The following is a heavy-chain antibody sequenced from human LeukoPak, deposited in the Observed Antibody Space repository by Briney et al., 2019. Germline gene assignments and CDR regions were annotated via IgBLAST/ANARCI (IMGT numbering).Heavy chain of an antibody. Sequence: GASVKVSCKASGYTFTGYFMHWVRQAPGQGLEWMGWINPNSGGTNYAQKFQGRVTMTRDTSISTAYMELSRLRSDDTAVYYCARDRPRYFDWLLTYYFDYWGQGTLVTVSS. J-gene: IGHJ4*02. CDR2: INPNSGGT. D-gene: IGHD3-9*01. V-gene: IGHV1-2*02. CDR3: ARDRPRYFDWLLTYYFDY. CDR1: GYTFTGYF.